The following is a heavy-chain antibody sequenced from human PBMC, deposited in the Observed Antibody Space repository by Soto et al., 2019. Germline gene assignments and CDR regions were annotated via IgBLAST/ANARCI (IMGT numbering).Heavy chain of an antibody. CDR2: INPNGGST. D-gene: IGHD2-2*01. CDR3: PGGLASSYY. Sequence: QVQLVQPGAEVKKPGASVKFSCKASGYIFTNFYIHWVRQAPGQGLEWIGIINPNGGSTNCAQNFQVMVTMTRVTATITVYMELIMVRSEDTVVYYCPGGLASSYYWARGTLMTVSS. CDR1: GYIFTNFY. V-gene: IGHV1-46*03. J-gene: IGHJ4*01.